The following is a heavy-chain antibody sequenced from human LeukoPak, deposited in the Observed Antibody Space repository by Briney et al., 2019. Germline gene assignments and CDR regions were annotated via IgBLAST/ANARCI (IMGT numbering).Heavy chain of an antibody. J-gene: IGHJ4*02. Sequence: GGSLRLSCAASGFTFSSYWMSWVRQAPGKGLEWVANIKQDGSEKYYVDSVKGRFTISRDNAKNSLYLQMSSLRAEDTAVYYCARGDQTIAARPHYYFDYWGQGTLVTVSS. CDR1: GFTFSSYW. CDR3: ARGDQTIAARPHYYFDY. CDR2: IKQDGSEK. V-gene: IGHV3-7*01. D-gene: IGHD6-6*01.